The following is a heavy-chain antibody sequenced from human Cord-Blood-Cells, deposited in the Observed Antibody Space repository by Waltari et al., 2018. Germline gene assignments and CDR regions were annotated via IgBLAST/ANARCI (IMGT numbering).Heavy chain of an antibody. Sequence: TCAVYGGSFSGYYWSWIRQPPGKGLEWIGEINHSGSTNYNPSLKSRVTISVDTSKNQFSLKLSSVTAADTAVYYCARTVYSGSSFDYWGQGTLVTVSS. CDR2: INHSGST. D-gene: IGHD1-26*01. V-gene: IGHV4-34*01. J-gene: IGHJ4*02. CDR3: ARTVYSGSSFDY. CDR1: GGSFSGYY.